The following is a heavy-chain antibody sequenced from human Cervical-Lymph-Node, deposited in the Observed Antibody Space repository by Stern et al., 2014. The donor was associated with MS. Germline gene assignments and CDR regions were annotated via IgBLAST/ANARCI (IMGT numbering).Heavy chain of an antibody. V-gene: IGHV3-73*01. CDR3: CTSTTVTTNY. J-gene: IGHJ4*02. Sequence: VQSGGSLKLSCAASGFTFSGSAMHWVRQASGKGLEWVGRIRSKANSYATAYAASVKGRFNMSRDDSKNTAYLQMNSLKTEDTAIYYCCTSTTVTTNYWGQGTLVTVSP. CDR1: GFTFSGSA. D-gene: IGHD4-17*01. CDR2: IRSKANSYAT.